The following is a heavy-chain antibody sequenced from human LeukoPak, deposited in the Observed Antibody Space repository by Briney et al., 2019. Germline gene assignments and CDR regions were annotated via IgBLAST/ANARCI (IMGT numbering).Heavy chain of an antibody. CDR3: ARAPSYYYDSSGQYFDY. CDR2: IYYSGST. D-gene: IGHD3-22*01. Sequence: SETLSLTCTVSGGSISSYYWSWIRQPPGKGLEWIGYIYYSGSTNYNPSLKSRVTISVDTSKNQFSLKLSFVTAADTAVYYCARAPSYYYDSSGQYFDYWGQGTLVTVSS. CDR1: GGSISSYY. V-gene: IGHV4-59*01. J-gene: IGHJ4*02.